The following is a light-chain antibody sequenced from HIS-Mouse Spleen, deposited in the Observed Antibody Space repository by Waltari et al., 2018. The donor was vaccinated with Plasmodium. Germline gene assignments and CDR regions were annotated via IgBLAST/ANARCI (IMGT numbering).Light chain of an antibody. CDR1: QSISSY. CDR3: QQNYNTWT. Sequence: DIQTTQSPSCLSASVGDRVTITCRASQSISSYLNWYQQKPGKAPKLLIYAASSLQSGVPSRFSGSGSGTDFTLTISSLQPEDFATYYCQQNYNTWTFGQGTKVEIK. J-gene: IGKJ1*01. V-gene: IGKV1-39*01. CDR2: AAS.